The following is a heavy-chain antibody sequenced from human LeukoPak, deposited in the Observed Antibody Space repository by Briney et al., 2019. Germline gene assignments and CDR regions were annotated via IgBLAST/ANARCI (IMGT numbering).Heavy chain of an antibody. D-gene: IGHD1-26*01. Sequence: PSETLSLTCTVSGGSISSYYWSWIRQPAGKGLEWIGRIYTSGSTNYNAPLKSRVSMSVDTPKNQFSLKLSSVTAADTAVFYCARENSGSYREFDYWGQGTLVTVSS. CDR2: IYTSGST. CDR3: ARENSGSYREFDY. V-gene: IGHV4-4*07. J-gene: IGHJ4*02. CDR1: GGSISSYY.